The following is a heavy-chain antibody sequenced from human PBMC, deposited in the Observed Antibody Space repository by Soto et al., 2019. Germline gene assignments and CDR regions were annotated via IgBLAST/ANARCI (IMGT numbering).Heavy chain of an antibody. CDR1: GFTFSSYW. J-gene: IGHJ6*02. V-gene: IGHV3-7*01. CDR3: ARCGGGLGYCSGGSCYSCYYGMDV. Sequence: SLRLSCAASGFTFSSYWMSWVRQAPGKGLEWVANIKQDGSEKYYVDSVKGRFTISRDNAKNSLYLQMNSLRAEDTAVYYCARCGGGLGYCSGGSCYSCYYGMDVWGQGTTVTVSS. D-gene: IGHD2-15*01. CDR2: IKQDGSEK.